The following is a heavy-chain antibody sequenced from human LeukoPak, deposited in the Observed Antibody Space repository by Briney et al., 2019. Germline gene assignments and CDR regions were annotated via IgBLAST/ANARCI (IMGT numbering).Heavy chain of an antibody. CDR1: GFTFSSYG. V-gene: IGHV3-30*18. Sequence: GGSLRLSCAASGFTFSSYGMHWVRQAPGKGLEWVAVISYDGSNKYYADSAKGRFTISRDNSKNTLYLQMNSLRAEDTAVYYCAKFPSITLDYWGQGTLVTVSS. CDR3: AKFPSITLDY. CDR2: ISYDGSNK. J-gene: IGHJ4*02.